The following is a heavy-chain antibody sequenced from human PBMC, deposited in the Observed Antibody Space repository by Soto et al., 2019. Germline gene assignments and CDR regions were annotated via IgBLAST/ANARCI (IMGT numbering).Heavy chain of an antibody. V-gene: IGHV4-34*01. CDR3: ARDRDSSLGNWFDP. J-gene: IGHJ5*01. CDR1: GGSFSDYSWN. D-gene: IGHD3-22*01. Sequence: LSLTCAVYGGSFSDYSWNWNWIRQPPGKGLEWIGEINHSGSTSHNPSLKSRVTLSLDTSKNQFSLILTSVTAADTAVYYCARDRDSSLGNWFDPWGQGTLVTVSS. CDR2: INHSGST.